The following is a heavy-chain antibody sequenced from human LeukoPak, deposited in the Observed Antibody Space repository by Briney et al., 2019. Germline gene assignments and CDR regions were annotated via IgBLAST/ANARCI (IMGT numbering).Heavy chain of an antibody. J-gene: IGHJ4*02. CDR2: IYYSGNT. CDR3: ARLTRRSGNYFDY. Sequence: SSETLSLTCAVSGGSFSDYYWSWIRQPPGKGLEWIGYIYYSGNTNYNPSLKSRVTISVDTSKSQFSLKLSSVTAADTAVYYCARLTRRSGNYFDYWGQGTLVTVSS. V-gene: IGHV4-59*01. D-gene: IGHD1-1*01. CDR1: GGSFSDYY.